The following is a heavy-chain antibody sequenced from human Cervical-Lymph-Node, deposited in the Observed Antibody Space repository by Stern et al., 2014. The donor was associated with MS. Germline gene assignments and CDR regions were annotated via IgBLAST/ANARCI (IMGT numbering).Heavy chain of an antibody. CDR3: ARGVAGTPFRFDH. CDR1: GYIFTNYY. Sequence: QVQLVQSGAEVKKPGASVKVSCKTSGYIFTNYYVHWMRQAPGQGLEWMGVINPSGGNTNYAQRFQGRVTMTRDTSTTTVYVELSSLRSEDTAVYFCARGVAGTPFRFDHWGQGTLVTVSS. V-gene: IGHV1-46*03. J-gene: IGHJ5*02. D-gene: IGHD2-15*01. CDR2: INPSGGNT.